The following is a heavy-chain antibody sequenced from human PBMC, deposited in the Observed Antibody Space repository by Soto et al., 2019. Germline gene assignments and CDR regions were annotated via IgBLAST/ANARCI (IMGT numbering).Heavy chain of an antibody. V-gene: IGHV1-69*06. J-gene: IGHJ5*02. D-gene: IGHD7-27*01. CDR3: AKVGPLGRAQGWFDP. CDR1: GGTFSSYA. CDR2: IIPIFGTA. Sequence: QVQLVQSGAEVKKPGSSVKVSCKASGGTFSSYAISWVRQAPGQGLEWMGGIIPIFGTANYAQKFQGRVTITADKSTITAYMERSSLRSEETAVYYCAKVGPLGRAQGWFDPWGQGTLGTVSS.